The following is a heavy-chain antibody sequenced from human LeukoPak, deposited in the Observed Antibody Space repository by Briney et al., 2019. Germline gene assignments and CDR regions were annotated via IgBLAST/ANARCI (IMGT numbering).Heavy chain of an antibody. Sequence: GGSLRLSCAASGFTFSSYAMHWVRQAPGNGLEWVAVISYDGSNKYYADSVKGRFTISRDNSKNTLYLQMNSLRAEDTAVYYCAKQEVTVTKVDWFDPWGQGTLVTVSS. CDR3: AKQEVTVTKVDWFDP. D-gene: IGHD4-17*01. V-gene: IGHV3-30*04. CDR1: GFTFSSYA. J-gene: IGHJ5*02. CDR2: ISYDGSNK.